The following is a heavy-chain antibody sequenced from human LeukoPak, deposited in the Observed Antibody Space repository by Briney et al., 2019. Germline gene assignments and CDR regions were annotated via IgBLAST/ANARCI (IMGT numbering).Heavy chain of an antibody. J-gene: IGHJ6*03. Sequence: ASVKVSCKASGYTFTSYDINWVRQATGQGLEWMGWMNPNSGNTGYAQKFQGRVTITRNTSISTAYMELSSLRSEDTAVYYCARGGYSSGWYPYYYYYMDVWGKGTTVTVSS. CDR2: MNPNSGNT. V-gene: IGHV1-8*03. D-gene: IGHD6-19*01. CDR3: ARGGYSSGWYPYYYYYMDV. CDR1: GYTFTSYD.